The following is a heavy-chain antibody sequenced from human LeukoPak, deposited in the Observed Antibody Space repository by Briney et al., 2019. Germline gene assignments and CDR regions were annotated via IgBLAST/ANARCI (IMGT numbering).Heavy chain of an antibody. CDR3: AKGSSSSRPYYFDY. D-gene: IGHD6-6*01. Sequence: GGSLRLSRAASEFPFRNYAMSWVRQAPGKGLEWVSAITDSGGDTYHADSVKGRFTISRDNSKNTLFLQMYSLRVEDTAVYYCAKGSSSSRPYYFDYWGQGTLVTVSS. CDR1: EFPFRNYA. J-gene: IGHJ4*02. CDR2: ITDSGGDT. V-gene: IGHV3-23*01.